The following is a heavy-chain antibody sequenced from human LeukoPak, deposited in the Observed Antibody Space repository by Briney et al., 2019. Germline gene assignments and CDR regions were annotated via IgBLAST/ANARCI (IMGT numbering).Heavy chain of an antibody. CDR2: INPSGGST. CDR3: AGSLNGSGSYYDSFDY. D-gene: IGHD3-10*01. V-gene: IGHV1-46*01. CDR1: GYSFTSYY. J-gene: IGHJ4*01. Sequence: GESLKISCKGSGYSFTSYYMHWVRQAPGQGLGWMGIINPSGGSTSYAQKFQGRVTMTRDTSTSTVYMELSSLRSEDTAVYYCAGSLNGSGSYYDSFDYWGQGTLVTVSS.